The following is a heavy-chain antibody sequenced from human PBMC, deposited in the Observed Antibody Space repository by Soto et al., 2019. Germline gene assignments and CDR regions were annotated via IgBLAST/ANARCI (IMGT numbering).Heavy chain of an antibody. CDR3: ARGRGWSCSSTSCPTLDY. J-gene: IGHJ4*02. Sequence: ASVKVSCKASGYTFTNYAMNWVRQAPGQRLEWMGWINTGTDNTKYSQDLQGRVTITRDTSASTAYMDLSSLRSEDTAVYYCARGRGWSCSSTSCPTLDYWGQGTLVTVS. D-gene: IGHD2-2*01. V-gene: IGHV1-3*04. CDR2: INTGTDNT. CDR1: GYTFTNYA.